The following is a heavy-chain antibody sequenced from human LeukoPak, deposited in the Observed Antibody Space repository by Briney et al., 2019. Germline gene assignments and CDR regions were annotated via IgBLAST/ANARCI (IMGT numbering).Heavy chain of an antibody. D-gene: IGHD2-15*01. Sequence: ASVKVSCKASGYTFTSYSISWVRQAPGRGLEWMGWISAYNGNTIYAQKVKGRVTMTTDTSTSTAYMELRSLKSDDTAVYYCARASYCSGGSCYSYYWGQGTLVTVSS. CDR3: ARASYCSGGSCYSYY. CDR2: ISAYNGNT. J-gene: IGHJ4*02. CDR1: GYTFTSYS. V-gene: IGHV1-18*01.